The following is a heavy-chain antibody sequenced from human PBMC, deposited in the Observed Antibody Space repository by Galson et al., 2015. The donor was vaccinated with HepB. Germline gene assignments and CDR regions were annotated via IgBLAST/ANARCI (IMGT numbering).Heavy chain of an antibody. D-gene: IGHD6-13*01. CDR2: ISSSSSTI. J-gene: IGHJ6*02. Sequence: SLRLSCAASGFTFSSYSMNWVRQAPGKGLEWVSYISSSSSTIYYADSVKGRFTISRDNAKNSLYLQMNSLRAEDTAVYYCARDRVIAAAGTQYYYYYGMDVWGQGTTVTVSS. V-gene: IGHV3-48*01. CDR1: GFTFSSYS. CDR3: ARDRVIAAAGTQYYYYYGMDV.